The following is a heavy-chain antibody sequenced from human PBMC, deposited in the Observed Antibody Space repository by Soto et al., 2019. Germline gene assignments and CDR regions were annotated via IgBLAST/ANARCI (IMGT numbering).Heavy chain of an antibody. Sequence: PGGSLRLSCAASGFTVSSNYMSWVRQAPGKGLVWVSRISPDGRTTTYADSVKGRFTISRDNAKSTLYLQMNSLTVEDGAVYYCADSWLPTSYWGPGTLVTVSS. CDR3: ADSWLPTSY. CDR1: GFTVSSNY. V-gene: IGHV3-74*01. D-gene: IGHD3-10*01. J-gene: IGHJ4*02. CDR2: ISPDGRTT.